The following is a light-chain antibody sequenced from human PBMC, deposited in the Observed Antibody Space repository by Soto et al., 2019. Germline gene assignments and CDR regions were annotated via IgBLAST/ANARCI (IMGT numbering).Light chain of an antibody. CDR2: AAS. Sequence: IQLTQSPSSLSASVGDRVTITCRASQGISSYLAWYQQKPGKAPKLLIYAASSLQTGVPSRLSGSGSGTDFTLTISSLQPEDFATYYCQQSDRTPPTFGQGTKVDIK. J-gene: IGKJ1*01. CDR3: QQSDRTPPT. CDR1: QGISSY. V-gene: IGKV1-39*01.